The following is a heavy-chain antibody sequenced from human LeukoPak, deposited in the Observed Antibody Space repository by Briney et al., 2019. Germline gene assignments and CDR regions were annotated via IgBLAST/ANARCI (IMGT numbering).Heavy chain of an antibody. CDR1: GFTFSTSW. V-gene: IGHV3-74*01. CDR3: ARAPSEIGGYYPEYFRR. D-gene: IGHD3-22*01. J-gene: IGHJ1*01. Sequence: PGGSLRLSCAASGFTFSTSWMHGVGQAPGKGVVWVSRIYCDESSIRYADSAKGRFTISRDNAKNTVSLQMNSLRAEDTGVYYCARAPSEIGGYYPEYFRRWGQGTLVTVSS. CDR2: IYCDESSI.